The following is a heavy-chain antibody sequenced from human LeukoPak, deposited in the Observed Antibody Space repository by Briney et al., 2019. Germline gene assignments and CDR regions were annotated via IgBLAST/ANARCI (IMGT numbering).Heavy chain of an antibody. V-gene: IGHV1-18*01. CDR2: ISAYNGNT. D-gene: IGHD3-16*01. J-gene: IGHJ4*02. CDR1: GGTFSSYA. CDR3: ARENHRGSFDY. Sequence: GASVKVSCKASGGTFSSYAISWVRQAPGQGLEWMGWISAYNGNTNYAQKLQGRVTMTTDTSTSTAYMELRSLRSDDTAVYYCARENHRGSFDYWGQGTLVTVSS.